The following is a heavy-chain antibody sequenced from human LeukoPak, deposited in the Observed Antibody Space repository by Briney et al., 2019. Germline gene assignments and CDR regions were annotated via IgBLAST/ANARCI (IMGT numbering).Heavy chain of an antibody. D-gene: IGHD2-2*01. Sequence: SETLSLTCAVYGGTFSGYYWSWIRQPPGKGLEWIGEINHSGSTNYNPSLKSRVTISVDTSKNQFSLKLSSVTAADTAVYYCAGGRGGPAATDAFDIWGQGTMVTVSS. CDR2: INHSGST. CDR3: AGGRGGPAATDAFDI. J-gene: IGHJ3*02. CDR1: GGTFSGYY. V-gene: IGHV4-34*01.